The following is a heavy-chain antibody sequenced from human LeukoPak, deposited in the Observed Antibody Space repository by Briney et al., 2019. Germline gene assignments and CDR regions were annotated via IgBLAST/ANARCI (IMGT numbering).Heavy chain of an antibody. CDR3: ARAGDDGDY. Sequence: VXQAPGXXXEWMGIINPSGGSTSYAQKFQGRVTMTRDTSTSTVYMELSSLRSEDTAVYYCARAGDDGDYWGQGTLVTVSS. D-gene: IGHD2-21*01. J-gene: IGHJ4*02. CDR2: INPSGGST. V-gene: IGHV1-46*01.